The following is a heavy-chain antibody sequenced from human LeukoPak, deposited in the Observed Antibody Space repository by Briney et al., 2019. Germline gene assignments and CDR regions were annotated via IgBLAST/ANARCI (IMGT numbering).Heavy chain of an antibody. D-gene: IGHD3-10*01. J-gene: IGHJ3*02. CDR3: ARGLWFGEPETPDAFDI. CDR2: IWYDGSNK. CDR1: GFTFSSYG. Sequence: GRSLRLSCAASGFTFSSYGMHWVRQAPGKGLERVAVIWYDGSNKYYADSVKGRFTISRDNSKNTLYLQMNSLRAEDTAVYYCARGLWFGEPETPDAFDIWGQGTMVTVSS. V-gene: IGHV3-33*01.